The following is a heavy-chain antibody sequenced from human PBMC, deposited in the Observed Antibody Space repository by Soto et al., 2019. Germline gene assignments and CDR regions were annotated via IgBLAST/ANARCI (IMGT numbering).Heavy chain of an antibody. D-gene: IGHD1-20*01. V-gene: IGHV1-18*04. CDR2: ISAYNGNP. Sequence: QVQLVQSGAEVKKPGASVKVSCKASCYTFTSYGISWVRQAPGQGLEWMGWISAYNGNPNYAQKPPGRVTMTTNTSTRTAYMERRSLRSDDTAVYYCARAAPFNWDAVTGPFDHWGQGTLVTVSS. CDR3: ARAAPFNWDAVTGPFDH. J-gene: IGHJ5*02. CDR1: CYTFTSYG.